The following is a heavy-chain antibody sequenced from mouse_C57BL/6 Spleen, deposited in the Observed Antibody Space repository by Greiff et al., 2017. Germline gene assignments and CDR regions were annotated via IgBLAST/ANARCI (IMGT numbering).Heavy chain of an antibody. D-gene: IGHD1-1*01. J-gene: IGHJ4*01. Sequence: EVKVAESGGGLVQPGGSMKLSCVASGFTFSNYWMNWVRQSPEKGLEWVAQIRLKSDNYATHYAESVKGRFTISRDDSKSSVYLQMNNLRAEDTGIYYCTSSTDWGQGTSVTVSS. CDR1: GFTFSNYW. CDR2: IRLKSDNYAT. V-gene: IGHV6-3*01. CDR3: TSSTD.